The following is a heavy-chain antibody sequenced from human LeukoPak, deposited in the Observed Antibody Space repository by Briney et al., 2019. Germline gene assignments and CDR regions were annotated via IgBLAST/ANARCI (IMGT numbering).Heavy chain of an antibody. J-gene: IGHJ3*02. V-gene: IGHV4-59*08. Sequence: PSETLSLTCTVSGGSISSYYWTWIRQPPGKGLEWIGYVYYSGSTDYNPSLKSRVTISVDTSNKQFSLNLSSVTAADTAVYYCARRCSGSTCYTDAYDIWGQGTMVTVSS. CDR2: VYYSGST. CDR3: ARRCSGSTCYTDAYDI. D-gene: IGHD2-2*02. CDR1: GGSISSYY.